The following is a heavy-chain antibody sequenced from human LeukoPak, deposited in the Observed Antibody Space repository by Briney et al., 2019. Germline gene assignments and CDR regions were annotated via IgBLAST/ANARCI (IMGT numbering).Heavy chain of an antibody. CDR3: AKAAHCSSTRCYFCGHAQRPLDS. D-gene: IGHD2-2*01. Sequence: PGRSLRLSCVASGFTFNNYGMHWVRRAPGKGLEWVASISNDGTNKYYVDSVKGRFTISRDNSKHTMYLEVNSLRGEDTAVYYCAKAAHCSSTRCYFCGHAQRPLDSWGQGTLVTVSS. V-gene: IGHV3-30*18. CDR1: GFTFNNYG. CDR2: ISNDGTNK. J-gene: IGHJ4*02.